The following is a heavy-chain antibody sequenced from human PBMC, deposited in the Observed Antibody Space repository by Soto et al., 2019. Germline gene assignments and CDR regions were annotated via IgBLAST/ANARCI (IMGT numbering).Heavy chain of an antibody. CDR3: ARDPAHGAMDY. Sequence: EVQLVESGGGLVQPGGSLRLDCAASGLTFSASYMSWVRQAPGKGLEWVAIINGEGSQQSYVDSVKGRFTISRDNAKNSLFLQMNSLTVEDTAVYYCARDPAHGAMDYWGQGTLVTVSS. V-gene: IGHV3-7*01. D-gene: IGHD4-17*01. CDR2: INGEGSQQ. J-gene: IGHJ4*02. CDR1: GLTFSASY.